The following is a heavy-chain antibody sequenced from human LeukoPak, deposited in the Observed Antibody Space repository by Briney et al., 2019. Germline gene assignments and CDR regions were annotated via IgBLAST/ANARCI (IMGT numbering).Heavy chain of an antibody. D-gene: IGHD3-22*01. CDR3: ARRNYYDTAGAFDI. CDR2: IKQDGSEK. CDR1: GFTFSSYW. J-gene: IGHJ3*02. Sequence: GGSLRLSCAASGFTFSSYWMSWVRQAPGKGLEWVANIKQDGSEKYYVDSVKGRFTISRDNAKNSLYLQMNSLRAEDTAVYYCARRNYYDTAGAFDIWGQGTMVTVSS. V-gene: IGHV3-7*01.